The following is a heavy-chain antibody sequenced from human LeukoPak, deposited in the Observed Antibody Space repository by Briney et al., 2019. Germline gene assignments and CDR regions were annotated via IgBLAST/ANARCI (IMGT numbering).Heavy chain of an antibody. CDR1: GGSISSGGYY. CDR3: ARAPTNNWNSRHWFDP. CDR2: IYYSGST. D-gene: IGHD1-20*01. V-gene: IGHV4-61*08. Sequence: SETLSLTCTVSGGSISSGGYYWSWIRQPPGKRLEWIGYIYYSGSTNYNPSLKSRVTISVDTSKNQFSLKLSSVTAADTAVYYCARAPTNNWNSRHWFDPWGQGTLVTVSS. J-gene: IGHJ5*02.